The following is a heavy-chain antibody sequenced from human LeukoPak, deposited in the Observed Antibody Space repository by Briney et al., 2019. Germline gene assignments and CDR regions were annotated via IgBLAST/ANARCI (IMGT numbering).Heavy chain of an antibody. D-gene: IGHD4-17*01. CDR1: GFTFSGYW. CDR3: ATWGPFSSGDYSPALDS. CDR2: INQDGSKK. Sequence: GGSLRLSCVASGFTFSGYWMAWVRQAPGKGLEWVANINQDGSKKRYVDSMKGRFTISRDNAKKSLYLQMNDLRGEDTAVNSCATWGPFSSGDYSPALDSWGQGILVTVSS. V-gene: IGHV3-7*01. J-gene: IGHJ4*02.